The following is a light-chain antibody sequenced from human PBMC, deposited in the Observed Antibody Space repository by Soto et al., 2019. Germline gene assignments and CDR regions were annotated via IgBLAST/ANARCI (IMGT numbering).Light chain of an antibody. CDR2: AAS. V-gene: IGKV1-39*01. CDR1: QSITTY. J-gene: IGKJ1*01. CDR3: QQSYSDPWT. Sequence: DIRMTQSPSSLSASVGDRVIITCRASQSITTYLNWYRQKPGKAPALLIYAASNLLGGVPSRFRGSGSGTDFTLTISSLQPEDFATYFCQQSYSDPWTFGPGTKVDTK.